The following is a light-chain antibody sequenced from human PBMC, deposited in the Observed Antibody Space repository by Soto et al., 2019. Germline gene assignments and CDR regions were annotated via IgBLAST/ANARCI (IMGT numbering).Light chain of an antibody. CDR1: QSVSSN. V-gene: IGKV3-15*01. CDR3: QQYNNWPPTCT. J-gene: IGKJ1*01. Sequence: EIVLTQSPGALSLSPGERATLSCRASQSVSSNYLAWYQQKPGQAPRLLIYGASTRATGIPARFSGSGSGTEFTLTISILQSEDFAVYYCQQYNNWPPTCTVGQGTMVDSK. CDR2: GAS.